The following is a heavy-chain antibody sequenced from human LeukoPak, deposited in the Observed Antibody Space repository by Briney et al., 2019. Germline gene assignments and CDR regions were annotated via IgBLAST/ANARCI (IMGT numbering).Heavy chain of an antibody. CDR3: ATLPSSYCGGDCYPRV. V-gene: IGHV1-69*02. CDR1: GGTLSSYT. Sequence: SVKVSCKASGGTLSSYTISWVRQAPGQGLEWMGRIIPILGIANYAQKFQGRVTITADKSTSTAYMELSSLRSEDTAVYYCATLPSSYCGGDCYPRVWGQGTLVTVSS. D-gene: IGHD2-21*02. CDR2: IIPILGIA. J-gene: IGHJ4*02.